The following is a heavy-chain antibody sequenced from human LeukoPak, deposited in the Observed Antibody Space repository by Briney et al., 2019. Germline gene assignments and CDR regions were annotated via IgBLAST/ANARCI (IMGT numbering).Heavy chain of an antibody. Sequence: ASETLSLTCTVAGASISSYYWSWIRQPPGKGLEWVGYIYYSGSTNYNPSLKSRVTISVDTSKNQFSLKLSSVTAADTAVYYCARVMVRGVIPYFDYWGQGTLVTVSS. J-gene: IGHJ4*02. V-gene: IGHV4-59*01. CDR1: GASISSYY. CDR3: ARVMVRGVIPYFDY. CDR2: IYYSGST. D-gene: IGHD3-10*01.